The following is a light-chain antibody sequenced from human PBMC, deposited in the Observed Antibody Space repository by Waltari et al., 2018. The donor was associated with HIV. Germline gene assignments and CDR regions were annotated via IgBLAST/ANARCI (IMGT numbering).Light chain of an antibody. CDR2: SAY. CDR1: QAISTY. V-gene: IGKV1-39*01. J-gene: IGKJ3*01. Sequence: DIQMTQSPSSLSASLGDSVVITCRASQAISTYLNWYQQKSGKAPVLLVYSAYKLQPGAPSRFRGAGSGKDFSLSSSGLQTEDFATYFCQQSYGFPFNFGPGT. CDR3: QQSYGFPFN.